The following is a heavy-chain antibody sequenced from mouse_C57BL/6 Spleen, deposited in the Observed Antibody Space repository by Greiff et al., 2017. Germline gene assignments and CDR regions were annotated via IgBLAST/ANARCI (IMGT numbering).Heavy chain of an antibody. D-gene: IGHD2-3*01. CDR1: GYTFTDYE. CDR3: TERWLLLFDY. Sequence: QVQLQQSGAELVRPGASVTLSCKASGYTFTDYEMHWVKQTPVHGLEWIGAIDPETGGTAYNQKFKGKAILTADKSSSTAYMELRSLTSEDSAVYYCTERWLLLFDYWGQGTTLTVSS. CDR2: IDPETGGT. V-gene: IGHV1-15*01. J-gene: IGHJ2*01.